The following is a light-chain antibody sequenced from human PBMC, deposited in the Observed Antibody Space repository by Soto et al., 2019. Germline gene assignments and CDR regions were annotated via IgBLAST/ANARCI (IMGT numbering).Light chain of an antibody. CDR1: QSVSSY. J-gene: IGKJ5*01. V-gene: IGKV3-11*01. CDR3: QQRST. Sequence: EIVLTQSPATLSLSPGERATLSCRVSQSVSSYLGWYQQKPGQAHRLLIYDASNRATGIPARFSGRGSGTDFTLTISSLEPEDFAVYYCQQRSTFGQGTRLEIK. CDR2: DAS.